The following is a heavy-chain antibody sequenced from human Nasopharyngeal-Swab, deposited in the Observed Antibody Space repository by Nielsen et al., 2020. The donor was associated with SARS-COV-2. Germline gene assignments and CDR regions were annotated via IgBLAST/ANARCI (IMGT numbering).Heavy chain of an antibody. CDR1: GFTFSTYA. Sequence: GASLKISCAASGFTFSTYAMNWVRRAPGMGLEWVSSISGSGATTYYADSVKGRVTISRDNSKNTLYLQVSSLRAEDTAMYYCAKGGGWLYYFDFWGQGTLVTVSS. V-gene: IGHV3-23*01. D-gene: IGHD6-19*01. CDR3: AKGGGWLYYFDF. CDR2: ISGSGATT. J-gene: IGHJ4*02.